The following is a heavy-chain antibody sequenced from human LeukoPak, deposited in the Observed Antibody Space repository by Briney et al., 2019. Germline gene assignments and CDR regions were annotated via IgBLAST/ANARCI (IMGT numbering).Heavy chain of an antibody. CDR2: IYTSGST. CDR3: ARVPFRGYPVKPTLNWFDP. J-gene: IGHJ5*02. Sequence: SETLSLTCTVSGGSISSYYWSCIRQPAGKGLEWIGRIYTSGSTNYNPSLKSRVTMSVDTSKNQFSLKLSSVTAADTAVYYCARVPFRGYPVKPTLNWFDPWGQGTLVTVSS. V-gene: IGHV4-4*07. CDR1: GGSISSYY. D-gene: IGHD5-12*01.